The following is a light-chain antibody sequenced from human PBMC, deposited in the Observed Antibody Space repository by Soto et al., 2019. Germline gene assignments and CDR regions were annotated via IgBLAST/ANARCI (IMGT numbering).Light chain of an antibody. J-gene: IGKJ1*01. Sequence: DIQMTQSPSTLSASVGDRVTITCRASQSISSWLAWYQQKPGKAPKLLIYDASSLESGVPSRFSGSGYGTYFTLTISSMQPDDFATYYCQHYNSYSGTFGQGTKVEIK. CDR2: DAS. CDR3: QHYNSYSGT. V-gene: IGKV1-5*01. CDR1: QSISSW.